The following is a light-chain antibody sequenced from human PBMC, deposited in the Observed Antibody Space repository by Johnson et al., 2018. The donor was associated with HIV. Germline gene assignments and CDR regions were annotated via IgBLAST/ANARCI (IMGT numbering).Light chain of an antibody. Sequence: QPVLTQPPSVSAAPGQKVTISCSGSRSNIGTNYVSWYQQLPGTAPKLLMFENNQRPSGIPDRFSGSKSGTSATLGITGLQTGDEADYYCGTWDTSLRAYVFGTVTKVTVL. CDR1: RSNIGTNY. CDR3: GTWDTSLRAYV. CDR2: ENN. V-gene: IGLV1-51*02. J-gene: IGLJ1*01.